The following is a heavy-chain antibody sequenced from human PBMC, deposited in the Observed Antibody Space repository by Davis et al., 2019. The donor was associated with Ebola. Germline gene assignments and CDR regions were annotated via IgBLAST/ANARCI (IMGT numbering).Heavy chain of an antibody. Sequence: SETLSLTCTVSGGSISSYYWSWIRQPPGKGLEWIGYIYYSGNTNYNPSLKSRVTISVDTSKNQFSLKLSSVTAADTAVYYCARVGTYRFDPWGQGTLVTVSS. CDR2: IYYSGNT. D-gene: IGHD1-1*01. CDR3: ARVGTYRFDP. V-gene: IGHV4-59*01. J-gene: IGHJ5*02. CDR1: GGSISSYY.